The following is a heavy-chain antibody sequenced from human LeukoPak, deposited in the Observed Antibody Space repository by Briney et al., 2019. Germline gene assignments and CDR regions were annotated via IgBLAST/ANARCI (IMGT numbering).Heavy chain of an antibody. CDR1: GYTFTSYD. Sequence: GASVKVSCKASGYTFTSYDINWVRQATGQGLEWMGWMNPNSGNTGYAQKFQGRVTMTRNTSISTAYMELSSLRSEDTAVYYCAKTYYYGSGSRDYYMDVWGKGTTVTISS. CDR3: AKTYYYGSGSRDYYMDV. V-gene: IGHV1-8*01. CDR2: MNPNSGNT. J-gene: IGHJ6*03. D-gene: IGHD3-10*01.